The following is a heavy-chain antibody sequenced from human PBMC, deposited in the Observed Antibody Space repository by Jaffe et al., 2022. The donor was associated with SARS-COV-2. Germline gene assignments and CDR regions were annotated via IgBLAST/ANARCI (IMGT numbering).Heavy chain of an antibody. Sequence: EVRLLESGGGLVQPGGTLTLSCVASGFTFSSYGMNWVRQAPGKGLEWVSGTSASGDSTYYADSVKGRFTISRDNSKDTLYLQMNNLRAEDTAVYYCAKDAPNFYDSSGHYADYWGQGTLVTVYS. CDR3: AKDAPNFYDSSGHYADY. V-gene: IGHV3-23*01. D-gene: IGHD3-22*01. CDR2: TSASGDST. CDR1: GFTFSSYG. J-gene: IGHJ4*02.